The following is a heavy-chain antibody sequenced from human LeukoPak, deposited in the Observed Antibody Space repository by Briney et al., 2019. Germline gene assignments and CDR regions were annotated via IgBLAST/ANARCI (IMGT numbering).Heavy chain of an antibody. V-gene: IGHV1-18*01. CDR2: ISAYNGNT. Sequence: GASVKVSCKASGYTFTSYGISWVRQAPGQGLEWMGWISAYNGNTNYAQKLQGRVTITADKSTSTAYMELSSLRSEDTAVYYCARVETSADGYRAPYFDLWGRGTLVTVSS. D-gene: IGHD5-24*01. J-gene: IGHJ2*01. CDR3: ARVETSADGYRAPYFDL. CDR1: GYTFTSYG.